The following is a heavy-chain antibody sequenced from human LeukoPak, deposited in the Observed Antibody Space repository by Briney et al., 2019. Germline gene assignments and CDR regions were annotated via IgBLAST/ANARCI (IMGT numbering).Heavy chain of an antibody. V-gene: IGHV3-74*01. Sequence: GGSLTLSCAASGFTFSDYWMHWVRQAPGKGLVWVSRISSDGSRVTYADSVKGRFTISRDNAKNSLYLQMNSLRAEDTAVYYCAELGITMIGGVWGKGTTVTISS. D-gene: IGHD3-10*02. CDR3: AELGITMIGGV. CDR1: GFTFSDYW. CDR2: ISSDGSRV. J-gene: IGHJ6*04.